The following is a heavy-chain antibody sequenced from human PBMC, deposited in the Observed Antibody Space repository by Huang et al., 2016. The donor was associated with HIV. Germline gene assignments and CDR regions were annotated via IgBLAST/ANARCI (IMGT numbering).Heavy chain of an antibody. Sequence: QVQLVQSGSEVRKPGASVNVSCKTSGYRFSNYGITWLRQAPGRGLGWRGWINVHNGDTNYAQRFQGRGTVTADTATTTAYLELRSLKFDDTAVYYCARDPVYESSGYMHFDYWGQGTLVTVSS. J-gene: IGHJ4*02. D-gene: IGHD3-22*01. CDR1: GYRFSNYG. CDR3: ARDPVYESSGYMHFDY. V-gene: IGHV1-18*04. CDR2: INVHNGDT.